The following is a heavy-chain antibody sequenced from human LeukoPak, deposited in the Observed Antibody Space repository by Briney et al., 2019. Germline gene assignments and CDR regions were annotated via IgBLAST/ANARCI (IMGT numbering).Heavy chain of an antibody. CDR1: GFTFTDYA. CDR3: VKRGGGNNLFFDY. D-gene: IGHD1-20*01. Sequence: GGSLRLSCAASGFTFTDYAMYWVRQAPGEGLDWVSTISILGDTYYPDSVKGRFTISRDNSKSTLCLQMNSLRVDDTAVYYCVKRGGGNNLFFDYWGQGIVITVSS. V-gene: IGHV3-23*01. CDR2: ISILGDT. J-gene: IGHJ4*02.